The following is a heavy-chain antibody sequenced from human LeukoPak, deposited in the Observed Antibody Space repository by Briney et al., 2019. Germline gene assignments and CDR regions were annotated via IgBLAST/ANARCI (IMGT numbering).Heavy chain of an antibody. V-gene: IGHV4-59*01. Sequence: PSETLSLTCTVSGGSISSYYWSWIRQPPGKGLEWIGYIYYSGSTNYNPSLKSRVTISVDTSKNQFSLKLSSVTAADTAVYYCARGRRGYSYGSFDYWGQGTLVTVSS. CDR3: ARGRRGYSYGSFDY. CDR2: IYYSGST. D-gene: IGHD5-18*01. CDR1: GGSISSYY. J-gene: IGHJ4*02.